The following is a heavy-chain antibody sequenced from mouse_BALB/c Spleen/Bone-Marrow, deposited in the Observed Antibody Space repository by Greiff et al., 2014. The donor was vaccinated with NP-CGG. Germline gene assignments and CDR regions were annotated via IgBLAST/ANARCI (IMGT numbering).Heavy chain of an antibody. V-gene: IGHV1-82*01. D-gene: IGHD1-1*01. J-gene: IGHJ4*01. CDR1: GYAFSSSW. CDR2: IYPGDGDT. CDR3: ARSAYYGSSYGAMDY. Sequence: VQLQQSGPELVKPGASVKISCTGSGYAFSSSWMNWVKQRPGQGLEWIGRIYPGDGDTNSNGRFKGKATLTADRSSNTAYMQPSSLTSVDSAVYFCARSAYYGSSYGAMDYWGQGTSVTVSS.